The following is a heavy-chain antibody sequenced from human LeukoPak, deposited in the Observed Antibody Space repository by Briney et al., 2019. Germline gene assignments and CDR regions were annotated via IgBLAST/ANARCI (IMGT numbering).Heavy chain of an antibody. D-gene: IGHD4-17*01. CDR3: ARGTVTTRREYYYYYMDV. V-gene: IGHV1-8*01. J-gene: IGHJ6*03. CDR2: MNPNSGNT. CDR1: GYTFTSYD. Sequence: GASVTVSFTASGYTFTSYDINWVRQANGQGLEWMGWMNPNSGNTGYEQKFQGRVTMTRNTSISTAYMELSSLRSEDTAVYYCARGTVTTRREYYYYYMDVWGKGTTVTISS.